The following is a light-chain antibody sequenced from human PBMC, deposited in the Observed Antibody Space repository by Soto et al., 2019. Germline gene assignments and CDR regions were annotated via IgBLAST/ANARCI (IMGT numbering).Light chain of an antibody. CDR3: AAWDDSLNGSNLV. Sequence: QAVVTQPPSASGTPGQRVTLSCSGSSSNIGSNPVNWYQQLPGTAPKLLIYGYNRRPSGVPDRFSGSKSGTSASLAISGLQSEDEAEYYCAAWDDSLNGSNLVFGGGTKLTVL. J-gene: IGLJ3*02. V-gene: IGLV1-44*01. CDR2: GYN. CDR1: SSNIGSNP.